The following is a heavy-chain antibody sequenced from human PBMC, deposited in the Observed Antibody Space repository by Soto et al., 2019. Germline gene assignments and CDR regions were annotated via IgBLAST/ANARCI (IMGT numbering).Heavy chain of an antibody. CDR1: GFTFSDYA. V-gene: IGHV3-23*01. CDR3: AKDLAYGNYVLAGWFDP. J-gene: IGHJ5*02. Sequence: EVQLLESGGDLVQPGGSLRLSCAASGFTFSDYAMSWVRQAPGKGLEWVSSISGTGATTYYADSVKGRFTISRDNPKNTLYLKMTSLRAEDTAVYYCAKDLAYGNYVLAGWFDPWGQGTLVTVSS. CDR2: ISGTGATT. D-gene: IGHD4-17*01.